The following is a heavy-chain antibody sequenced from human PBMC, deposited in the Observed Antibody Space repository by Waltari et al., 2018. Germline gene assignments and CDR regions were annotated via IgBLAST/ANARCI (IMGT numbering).Heavy chain of an antibody. CDR2: IIPIFGTA. CDR1: GGTFSSYA. J-gene: IGHJ4*02. V-gene: IGHV1-69*12. Sequence: QVQLVQSGAEVKKPGSSVKVSCKASGGTFSSYAISWVRQAPGQGLEWMGGIIPIFGTANYAQKFQGRVTITADESTSTAYRELSSLRSEDTAVYYCARLASHYYDSSGYYYEDWGQGTLVTVSS. D-gene: IGHD3-22*01. CDR3: ARLASHYYDSSGYYYED.